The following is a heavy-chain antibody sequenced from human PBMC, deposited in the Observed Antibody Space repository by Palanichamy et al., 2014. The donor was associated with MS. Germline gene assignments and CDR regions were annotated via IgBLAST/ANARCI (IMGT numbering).Heavy chain of an antibody. J-gene: IGHJ6*02. V-gene: IGHV3-21*01. CDR1: GFTFSSFT. Sequence: EVQLVEFGGGLVRSGGSLRLSCAASGFTFSSFTMNWVRQAPGKGLEWVSSISSTSNYIYYADSVKGRFTISRDNAKNSLYLQMNSLRADDTAVYYCARDLLAFYGTSYYYGMDDWGQGTTVTVSS. D-gene: IGHD3-3*02. CDR2: ISSTSNYI. CDR3: ARDLLAFYGTSYYYGMDD.